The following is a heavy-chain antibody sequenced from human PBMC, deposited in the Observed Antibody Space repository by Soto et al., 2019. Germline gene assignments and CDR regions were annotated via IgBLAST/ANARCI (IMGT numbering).Heavy chain of an antibody. CDR2: ISRDYGNT. CDR1: GYTFTNYG. V-gene: IGHV1-18*01. J-gene: IGHJ4*02. CDR3: ARGEGLFDY. Sequence: QVQLVQSGVEVKKPGASVKVSCKASGYTFTNYGITWVRQAPGQGLEWMGSISRDYGNTDHVQKVQGRVTMTTDTSTSTAYMELRSPRSDDTAVYYCARGEGLFDYWGQGTLVTVSS.